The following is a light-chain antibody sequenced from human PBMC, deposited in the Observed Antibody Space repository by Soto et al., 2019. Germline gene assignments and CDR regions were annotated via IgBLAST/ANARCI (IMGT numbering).Light chain of an antibody. J-gene: IGLJ3*02. V-gene: IGLV1-36*01. CDR1: NSNIGSNA. CDR3: ATWDDRLTAWV. CDR2: YND. Sequence: QSVLTQSPSVSGAPRQSVNISCSGNNSNIGSNAVHWYHQLPGKAPKLLMYYNDMLPSGVSDRFSGSKSGTSASLAISGLQSEDEGDYYCATWDDRLTAWVFGGGTKLTVL.